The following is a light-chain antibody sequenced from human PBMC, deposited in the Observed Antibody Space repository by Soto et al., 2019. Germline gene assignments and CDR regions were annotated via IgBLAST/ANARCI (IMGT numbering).Light chain of an antibody. J-gene: IGLJ2*01. CDR2: EVS. CDR1: SSDIGGYNY. Sequence: QSALTQPASVSGSPGQSITISCIGTSSDIGGYNYVSWYQQHPGKAPKLLISEVSNRPSGVSDRFTGSKSGYTASLTISGIQAEDEADYYCSSYTTRITLIFGGGTKLTVL. V-gene: IGLV2-14*01. CDR3: SSYTTRITLI.